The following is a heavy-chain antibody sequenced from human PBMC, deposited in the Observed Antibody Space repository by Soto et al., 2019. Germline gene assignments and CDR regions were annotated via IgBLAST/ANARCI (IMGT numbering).Heavy chain of an antibody. CDR1: GASLSDNY. CDR2: IYYSRST. V-gene: IGHV4-39*01. Sequence: PSETLSLTCAVYGASLSDNYWGWIRQPPGKGLEWIGSIYYSRSTYYNPSLKSRVTISVDTSKNQFSLKLSSVTAADTAVYYCARQDDYGGLRGWFDPWGQGTLVTVSS. CDR3: ARQDDYGGLRGWFDP. J-gene: IGHJ5*02. D-gene: IGHD4-17*01.